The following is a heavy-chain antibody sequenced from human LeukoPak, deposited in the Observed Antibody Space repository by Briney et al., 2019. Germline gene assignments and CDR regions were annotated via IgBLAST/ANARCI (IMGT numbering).Heavy chain of an antibody. CDR2: ISAYNGNT. J-gene: IGHJ6*03. V-gene: IGHV1-18*01. D-gene: IGHD3-10*01. CDR1: GYTFTSYG. Sequence: ASVKVSCKASGYTFTSYGISWVRQAPGQGLEWMGWISAYNGNTNYAQKLQGRVTMTTDTSTSTAYMELRSLRSDDTAVYYCARVGRLMVRGVILYYYYYMDVWGKGTTVTIS. CDR3: ARVGRLMVRGVILYYYYYMDV.